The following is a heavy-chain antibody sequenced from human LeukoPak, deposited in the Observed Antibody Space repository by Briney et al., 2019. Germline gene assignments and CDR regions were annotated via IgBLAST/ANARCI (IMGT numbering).Heavy chain of an antibody. CDR1: GGSFSGYY. CDR3: ASLGYYDSSGYYRNPDY. CDR2: INHSGST. J-gene: IGHJ4*02. V-gene: IGHV4-34*01. D-gene: IGHD3-22*01. Sequence: SETLSLTCAVYGGSFSGYYWGWIRQPPGKGLEWVGEINHSGSTNYNPSLKSRVTISVDTSKNQFSLKLSSVTAADTAVYYCASLGYYDSSGYYRNPDYWGQGTLVTVSS.